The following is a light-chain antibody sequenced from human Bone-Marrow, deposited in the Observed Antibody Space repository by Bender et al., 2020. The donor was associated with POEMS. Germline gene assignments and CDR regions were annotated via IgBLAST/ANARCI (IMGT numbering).Light chain of an antibody. V-gene: IGLV2-14*03. CDR2: DVS. CDR1: SNDVGAYNY. J-gene: IGLJ2*01. Sequence: QSALTQPASVSGSPGQSVTISCTGTSNDVGAYNYVCWYHQHPGKAPKLLLYDVSSRPPGISDRFSGSKSGNTASLTISGLQPEDEGDYYCSSNTATSTEVFGGGTKLTVL. CDR3: SSNTATSTEV.